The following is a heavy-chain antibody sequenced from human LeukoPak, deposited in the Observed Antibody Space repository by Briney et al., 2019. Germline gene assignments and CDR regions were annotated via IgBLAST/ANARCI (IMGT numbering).Heavy chain of an antibody. J-gene: IGHJ3*02. CDR3: ARANKIIKILNI. CDR2: INPNSGGT. V-gene: IGHV1-2*02. CDR1: GYTFTGYY. Sequence: GASVKVSCKASGYTFTGYYMHWVRQAPGQGLEWMGWINPNSGGTNYAQKFQGGVTMTRDTSISTAYMELSRLRSDDTAVYYCARANKIIKILNIWGQGTMVTVSS. D-gene: IGHD3-3*01.